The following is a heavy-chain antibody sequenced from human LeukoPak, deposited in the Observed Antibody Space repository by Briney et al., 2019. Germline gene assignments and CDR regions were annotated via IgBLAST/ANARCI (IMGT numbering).Heavy chain of an antibody. CDR1: GFTFSSYW. J-gene: IGHJ4*02. D-gene: IGHD3-3*01. CDR2: INSDGSST. Sequence: PAGCLRLSCAASGFTFSSYWMHWVRQAPGKGLVWVSRINSDGSSTSYADSVKGRFTISRDNAKNTLYLQMNSLRAEDTAVYYCAPDLFTYYDFWSGYPPPLDYWGQGTLVTVSS. V-gene: IGHV3-74*01. CDR3: APDLFTYYDFWSGYPPPLDY.